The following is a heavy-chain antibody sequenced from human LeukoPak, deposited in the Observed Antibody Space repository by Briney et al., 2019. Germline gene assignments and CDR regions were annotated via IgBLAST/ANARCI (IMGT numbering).Heavy chain of an antibody. CDR1: GFTFSSYS. D-gene: IGHD3-10*01. CDR2: ISSSSSYI. Sequence: GGSLRLSCAASGFTFSSYSMNWVRQAPGKGLEWVSSISSSSSYIYYADSVKGRFTISRDNAKNSLYLQMNSLRAEDTAVYYCARDQGGYYGLDPPPHYYYYYGMDVWGQGTTVTVSS. V-gene: IGHV3-21*01. J-gene: IGHJ6*02. CDR3: ARDQGGYYGLDPPPHYYYYYGMDV.